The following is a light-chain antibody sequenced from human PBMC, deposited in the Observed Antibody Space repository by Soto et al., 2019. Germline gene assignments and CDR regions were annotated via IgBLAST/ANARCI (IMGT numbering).Light chain of an antibody. CDR3: AAWDDSLNGRV. CDR2: YDD. J-gene: IGLJ1*01. V-gene: IGLV1-36*01. Sequence: QSVLTQSPSVSAAPGQKVTISCSGSSSNIGNNYVSWYQQLPGKAPKLLIYYDDLLPSGVSDRFSGSKSGTSASLAISGLQSEDEADYYCAAWDDSLNGRVFGTGTKLTVL. CDR1: SSNIGNNY.